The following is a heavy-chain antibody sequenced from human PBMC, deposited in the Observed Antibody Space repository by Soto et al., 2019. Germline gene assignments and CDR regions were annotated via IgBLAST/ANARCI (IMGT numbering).Heavy chain of an antibody. J-gene: IGHJ4*02. CDR1: GFTVSSSA. Sequence: EVQLLESGGGLVQPGGSLRLSYAASGFTVSSSAMIWVRQAPGKGLEWVATFSAGGSRYYADSVKGRFTISRNSSQNTLYLQMNGLRAEDTALYYCAKDRGSGGIVAGTPDYWGQGTLVTVSS. CDR3: AKDRGSGGIVAGTPDY. V-gene: IGHV3-23*01. D-gene: IGHD6-19*01. CDR2: FSAGGSR.